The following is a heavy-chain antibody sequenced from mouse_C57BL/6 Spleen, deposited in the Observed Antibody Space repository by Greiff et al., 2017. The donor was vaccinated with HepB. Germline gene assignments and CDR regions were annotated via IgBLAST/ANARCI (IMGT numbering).Heavy chain of an antibody. CDR1: GYAFSSYW. J-gene: IGHJ3*01. V-gene: IGHV1-80*01. CDR2: IYPGDGDT. CDR3: AREVTTGVAAGFAY. Sequence: QVQLQQSGAELVKPGASVKISCKASGYAFSSYWMNWVKQRPGKGLEWIGQIYPGDGDTNYNGKFKGKATLTADKSSSTAYMQLSSLTSEDSAVYFCAREVTTGVAAGFAYWGQGTLVTVSA. D-gene: IGHD1-1*01.